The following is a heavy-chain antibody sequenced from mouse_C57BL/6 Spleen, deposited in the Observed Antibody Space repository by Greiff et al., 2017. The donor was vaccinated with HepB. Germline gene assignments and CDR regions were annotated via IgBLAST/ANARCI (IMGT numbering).Heavy chain of an antibody. Sequence: QVQLQQSGAELVMPGASVKLSCKASGYTFTSYWMHWVKQRPGQGLEWIGEIDPSDSYTNYNQKFKGKSTLTVDKSSSTAYMQLSSLTSEDSAVYYCARGTTVVSRNYFDYWGQGTTLTVSS. CDR1: GYTFTSYW. CDR2: IDPSDSYT. J-gene: IGHJ2*01. D-gene: IGHD1-1*01. V-gene: IGHV1-69*01. CDR3: ARGTTVVSRNYFDY.